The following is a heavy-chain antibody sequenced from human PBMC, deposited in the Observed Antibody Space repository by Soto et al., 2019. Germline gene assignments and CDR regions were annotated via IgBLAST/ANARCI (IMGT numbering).Heavy chain of an antibody. CDR3: ARVRCDSGRCFYDY. J-gene: IGHJ4*02. Sequence: GASVKVSCKASGYTFTTYDINWVRKATGQGLEWMGWMNPNRDNTGYAQKFQGRVTMTRDTSISTAYMELSSLRSEDTAVYYCARVRCDSGRCFYDYWGQGTLVTVSS. CDR1: GYTFTTYD. D-gene: IGHD1-26*01. CDR2: MNPNRDNT. V-gene: IGHV1-8*01.